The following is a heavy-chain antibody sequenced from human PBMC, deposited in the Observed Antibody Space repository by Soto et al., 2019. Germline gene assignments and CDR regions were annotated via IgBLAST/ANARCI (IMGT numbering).Heavy chain of an antibody. J-gene: IGHJ4*02. CDR3: ARDQGGENYFDY. CDR1: GFTVSSNY. Sequence: EVQLVESGGGLVQPGGSLRLSCAASGFTVSSNYMSWVRQAPGKGLEWVSVIYSGGSTYYADSVKGRFTISRHNSKTTLYLQMNSLRAEDTAVYYCARDQGGENYFDYWGQGTLVTVAS. V-gene: IGHV3-53*04. CDR2: IYSGGST. D-gene: IGHD2-21*01.